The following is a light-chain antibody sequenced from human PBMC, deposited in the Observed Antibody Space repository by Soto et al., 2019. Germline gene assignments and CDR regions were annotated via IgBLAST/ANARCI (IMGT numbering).Light chain of an antibody. CDR1: QSVVSD. CDR2: DIF. CDR3: QQYNSWHLT. J-gene: IGKJ4*01. Sequence: EIVMTQSPATLSVSPWERATLSCRASQSVVSDLAWYQQKPGQAPRLVIYDIFTRATGVPTRISGSGSGTDLAGAVSSLQSEDFAVYYCQQYNSWHLTFGGGAKVDIK. V-gene: IGKV3D-15*01.